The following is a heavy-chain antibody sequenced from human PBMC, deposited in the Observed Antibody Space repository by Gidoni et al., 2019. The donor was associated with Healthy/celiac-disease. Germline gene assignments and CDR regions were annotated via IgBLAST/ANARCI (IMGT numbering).Heavy chain of an antibody. D-gene: IGHD3-3*01. Sequence: EVQLVQSGAEVKKPAESLKIPCTGSGYSFPSYWIGWVPQMPGKGLEWMGIIYPGDSDTRYSPSFQGQVTISADKSISTAYLQWSSLKASDTAMYYCARQTHTFGVATFDYWGQGTLVTVSS. CDR1: GYSFPSYW. CDR2: IYPGDSDT. J-gene: IGHJ4*02. CDR3: ARQTHTFGVATFDY. V-gene: IGHV5-51*01.